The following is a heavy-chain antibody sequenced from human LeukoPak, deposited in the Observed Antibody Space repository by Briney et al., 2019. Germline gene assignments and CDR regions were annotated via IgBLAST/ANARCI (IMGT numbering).Heavy chain of an antibody. D-gene: IGHD3-22*01. CDR3: ARQAHEYDSSGYFGS. V-gene: IGHV3-23*01. J-gene: IGHJ4*02. CDR2: ISVSGGSE. CDR1: RLTFNSNA. Sequence: GGSLRLSCVVSRLTFNSNAMYWVRQAPGKGLEWVSGISVSGGSEYYADSVKGRFSVSRDTSKHTAYLQMNSMRAEAPAVNFGARQAHEYDSSGYFGSWGEGALVAVSS.